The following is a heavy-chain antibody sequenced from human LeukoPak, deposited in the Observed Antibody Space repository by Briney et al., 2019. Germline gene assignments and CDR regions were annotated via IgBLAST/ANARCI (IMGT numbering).Heavy chain of an antibody. J-gene: IGHJ4*02. CDR2: IYSGGST. CDR3: AKSYSVSDHYLHS. D-gene: IGHD5-18*01. Sequence: GGSLRLSCAASGVRVTGNYMNWVRQAPGQGLEWISTIYSGGSTYYADSVKGRFTISRDNSKNTVYLQMNSLRAEDTAVYYCAKSYSVSDHYLHSWGQGTLVIVSS. CDR1: GVRVTGNY. V-gene: IGHV3-53*05.